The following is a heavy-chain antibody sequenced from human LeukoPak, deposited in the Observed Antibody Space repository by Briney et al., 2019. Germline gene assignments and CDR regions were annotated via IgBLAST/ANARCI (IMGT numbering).Heavy chain of an antibody. J-gene: IGHJ6*02. CDR3: ARTLVRELPGMDV. Sequence: ASVTVSCKASGYTFASYDINWVRQATGQGLEYLGWMNPNSGHTGYAQKFQGRFTVTWDTSVSTAYMELSSLSSEDTAVYYCARTLVRELPGMDVWGQGTTVTVSS. D-gene: IGHD3-10*01. V-gene: IGHV1-8*01. CDR2: MNPNSGHT. CDR1: GYTFASYD.